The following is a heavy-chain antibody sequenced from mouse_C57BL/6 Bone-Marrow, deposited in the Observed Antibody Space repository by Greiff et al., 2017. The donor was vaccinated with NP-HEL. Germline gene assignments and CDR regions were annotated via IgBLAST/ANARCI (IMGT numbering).Heavy chain of an antibody. CDR2: IDPSDSYT. D-gene: IGHD2-3*01. V-gene: IGHV1-69*01. CDR3: ARERAMGVVFAD. Sequence: QVQLQQPGAELVMPGASVKLSCKASGYTFTSYWMHWVKQRPGQGLEWIGEIDPSDSYTNYNQKFKGKSTLTVDKSSSTAYMQLSSLTSEDSAVYYCARERAMGVVFADWGQGTLVTVSA. J-gene: IGHJ3*01. CDR1: GYTFTSYW.